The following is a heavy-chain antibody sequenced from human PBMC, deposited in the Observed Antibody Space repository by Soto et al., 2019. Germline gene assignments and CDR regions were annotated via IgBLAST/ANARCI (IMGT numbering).Heavy chain of an antibody. CDR2: LYHIGST. V-gene: IGHV4-38-2*01. J-gene: IGHJ6*02. D-gene: IGHD2-2*01. Sequence: SETLSLTCAVSGYSISSGNYWAWIRQPPGRGLEWIGSLYHIGSTHYNSSLKSRVTISVDTSKNHFSLDTSFLTAADTAMYYCRSSTRCNDDPFVDVWGQGSTVTVSS. CDR3: RSSTRCNDDPFVDV. CDR1: GYSISSGNY.